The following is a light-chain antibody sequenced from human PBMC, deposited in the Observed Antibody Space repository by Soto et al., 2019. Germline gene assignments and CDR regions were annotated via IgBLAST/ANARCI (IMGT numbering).Light chain of an antibody. Sequence: QSVLTQPASVSASPGQSITISCIGTYSDIGGYKHVFWYQQHPGKAPKLIIYDASSRPSGISNRFSASKSANTASLTLSGLQADEEADYYCSSYTSSASLLIFGAGTKVTAL. V-gene: IGLV2-14*03. CDR3: SSYTSSASLLI. CDR2: DAS. CDR1: YSDIGGYKH. J-gene: IGLJ1*01.